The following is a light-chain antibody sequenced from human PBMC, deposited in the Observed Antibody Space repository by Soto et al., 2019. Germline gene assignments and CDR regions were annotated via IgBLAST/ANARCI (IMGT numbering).Light chain of an antibody. CDR1: SSDVGGYNY. CDR2: AVT. J-gene: IGLJ1*01. CDR3: SSYTSSSTL. Sequence: QYALTQPASVSVSPGQSITISCTGTSSDVGGYNYVSWYQQHPGKAPKLMIYAVTDRPSGVSSRFSGSKSGNTASLTISGLQAEDEADYYCSSYTSSSTLFGTGTKVTVL. V-gene: IGLV2-14*01.